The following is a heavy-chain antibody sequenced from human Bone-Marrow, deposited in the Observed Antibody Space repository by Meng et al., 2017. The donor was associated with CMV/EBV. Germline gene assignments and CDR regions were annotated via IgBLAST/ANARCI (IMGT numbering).Heavy chain of an antibody. J-gene: IGHJ5*02. V-gene: IGHV4-39*07. D-gene: IGHD2-15*01. CDR3: ARDRGPAGPANWFDP. Sequence: SETLSLTCTVSGDSIGSSNFYWGWIRQPPGKGMEWIGSFYDGGSTFYNPSLESRVTISVDTSKSQFSLKLKSVTAADTAVYYCARDRGPAGPANWFDPWGQGTLVTVSS. CDR1: GDSIGSSNFY. CDR2: FYDGGST.